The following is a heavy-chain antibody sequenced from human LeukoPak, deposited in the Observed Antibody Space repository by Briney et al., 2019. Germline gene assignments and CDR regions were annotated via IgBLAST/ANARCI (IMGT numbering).Heavy chain of an antibody. CDR3: ARDSYYGSGSYGT. V-gene: IGHV3-66*01. J-gene: IGHJ5*02. D-gene: IGHD3-10*01. Sequence: GSLRLSCAASGFTVSSNYMSWVRQAPGKGLEWVSVIYSGGSTYYADSVKGRFTISRDNSKNTLYLQMNSLRAEDTAVYYCARDSYYGSGSYGTWGQGTLVTVSS. CDR2: IYSGGST. CDR1: GFTVSSNY.